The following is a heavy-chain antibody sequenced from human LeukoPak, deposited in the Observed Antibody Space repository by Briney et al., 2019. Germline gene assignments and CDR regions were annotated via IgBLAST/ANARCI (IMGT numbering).Heavy chain of an antibody. CDR1: GFTFSSYA. V-gene: IGHV3-30-3*01. D-gene: IGHD2-15*01. J-gene: IGHJ4*02. CDR3: ARDLSRDGGGSCYDY. Sequence: PGRSLRLSCAASGFTFSSYAMHWVRQAPGRGLEWVAVISYDGSNKYYADSVKGRFTISRDNSKNTLYLQMNSLRAEDTAVYYCARDLSRDGGGSCYDYWGQGTLVTVSS. CDR2: ISYDGSNK.